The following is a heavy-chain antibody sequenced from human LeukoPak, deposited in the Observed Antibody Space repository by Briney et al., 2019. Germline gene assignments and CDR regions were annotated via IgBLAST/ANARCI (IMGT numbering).Heavy chain of an antibody. CDR2: INHSGST. D-gene: IGHD3-22*01. J-gene: IGHJ4*02. CDR3: AGARITMIAREPTPL. Sequence: SETLSLTCTVSGGSISSSSYYWGWIRQPPGKGLEWIGEINHSGSTNYNPSLKSRVTISVDTSKNQFSLKLSSVTAADTAVYYCAGARITMIAREPTPLWGQGTLVTVSS. CDR1: GGSISSSSYY. V-gene: IGHV4-39*07.